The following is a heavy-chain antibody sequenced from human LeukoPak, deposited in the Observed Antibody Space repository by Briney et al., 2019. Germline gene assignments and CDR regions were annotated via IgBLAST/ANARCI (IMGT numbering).Heavy chain of an antibody. CDR3: AKAGRPQAVAGWIDY. CDR2: MGGGGTT. Sequence: GGSLRLSCVASGFTFNNYVMSWVRQAPGKGLEWVSAMGGGGTTYYADYVKGRFTISRDTSKNTLYLQMNSLRAEDTAIYYCAKAGRPQAVAGWIDYWGQGTLVTVSS. V-gene: IGHV3-23*01. CDR1: GFTFNNYV. J-gene: IGHJ4*02. D-gene: IGHD6-19*01.